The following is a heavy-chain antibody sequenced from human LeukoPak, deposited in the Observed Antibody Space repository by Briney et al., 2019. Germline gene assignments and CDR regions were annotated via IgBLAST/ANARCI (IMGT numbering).Heavy chain of an antibody. V-gene: IGHV5-51*01. CDR3: ARHLALSSPFDY. CDR2: IFPADSNT. D-gene: IGHD6-6*01. CDR1: GDSFTNYW. Sequence: GESLKISCKGSGDSFTNYWIGWVRLMPGKGLEWMGFIFPADSNTRYSPSFQGQVTISVDTSIDTAYLQWSSLKASDTAMYYCARHLALSSPFDYWGPGTLVTVSS. J-gene: IGHJ4*02.